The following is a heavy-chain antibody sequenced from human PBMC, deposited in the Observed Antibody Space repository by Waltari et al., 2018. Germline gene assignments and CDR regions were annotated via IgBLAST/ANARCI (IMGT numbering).Heavy chain of an antibody. D-gene: IGHD3-22*01. J-gene: IGHJ5*02. V-gene: IGHV3-49*04. CDR2: IRSKAYGGTT. Sequence: EVQLVESGGGLVQPGRSLRLSCTASGFTFGDYAMSWVRQAPGKGLEWVGVIRSKAYGGTTEYSASVKGRFTISRDDSKSIAYLQMNSLKTEDTAVYYCTRDLEAYYYDSRFDPWGQGTLVTVSS. CDR1: GFTFGDYA. CDR3: TRDLEAYYYDSRFDP.